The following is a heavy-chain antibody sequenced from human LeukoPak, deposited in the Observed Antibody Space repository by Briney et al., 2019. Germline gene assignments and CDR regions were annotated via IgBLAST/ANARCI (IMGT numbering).Heavy chain of an antibody. J-gene: IGHJ5*02. D-gene: IGHD2-15*01. CDR3: ARVHSYNWFDP. Sequence: GASVKVSCKASGGTFSSYAISWVRQAPGQGLEWMGGIIPIFGTANYAQKFQGRVTITTDESTSTASMELSSLRSEGTAVYYCARVHSYNWFDPWGQGTLVTVSS. V-gene: IGHV1-69*05. CDR2: IIPIFGTA. CDR1: GGTFSSYA.